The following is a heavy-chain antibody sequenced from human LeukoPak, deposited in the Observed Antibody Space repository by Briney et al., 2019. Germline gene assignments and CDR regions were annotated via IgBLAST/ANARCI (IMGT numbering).Heavy chain of an antibody. J-gene: IGHJ6*02. V-gene: IGHV3-20*01. CDR1: GFTFDDYG. Sequence: GGSLRLSCAASGFTFDDYGMSWVRQAPGKGLEWVSGINWNGGSTGYADSVKGRFTISRDNAKNSLYLQMNSLRAEDTALYHCARVSSGPASDYYYGMDVWGQGTTVTVSS. CDR2: INWNGGST. D-gene: IGHD6-19*01. CDR3: ARVSSGPASDYYYGMDV.